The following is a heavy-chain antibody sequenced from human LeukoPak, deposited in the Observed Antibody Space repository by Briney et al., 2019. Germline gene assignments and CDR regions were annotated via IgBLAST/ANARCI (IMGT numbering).Heavy chain of an antibody. D-gene: IGHD3-10*01. V-gene: IGHV3-23*01. J-gene: IGHJ4*02. CDR2: ISDGGSST. Sequence: GGSLRLSCAASGFTFSTYGMSWVRQAPGKGLEWVSAISDGGSSTYYADSVKGRFTISRDNSKNTLYLQMNSLTAEDTAVYYCAKRVRYGSGNYHFDHWGQGTLVTVSS. CDR3: AKRVRYGSGNYHFDH. CDR1: GFTFSTYG.